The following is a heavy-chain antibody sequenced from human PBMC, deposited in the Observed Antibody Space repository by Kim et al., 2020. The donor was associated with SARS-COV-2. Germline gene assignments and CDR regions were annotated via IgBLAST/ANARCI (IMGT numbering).Heavy chain of an antibody. D-gene: IGHD3-10*01. J-gene: IGHJ4*02. Sequence: VKGRIIISRNDSKNTLYLQMNSLKTEDTAVYYCTTVPATLHYYGSGSPDYWGQGTLVTVSS. CDR3: TTVPATLHYYGSGSPDY. V-gene: IGHV3-15*01.